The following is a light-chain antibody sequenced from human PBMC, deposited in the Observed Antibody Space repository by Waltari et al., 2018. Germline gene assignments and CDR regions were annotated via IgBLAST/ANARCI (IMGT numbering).Light chain of an antibody. V-gene: IGLV1-40*01. CDR2: ASP. J-gene: IGLJ2*01. CDR3: QSYDTRLSASVI. Sequence: QSVLTQPPSVSGAPGQTVTISCIGGSSNIGAGYDVHWYQQLPQTAPKLLLYASPNRPSGFSDRFSGSKPGTSASLVITGLQIEDEAVYYCQSYDTRLSASVIFGGGTELTVL. CDR1: SSNIGAGYD.